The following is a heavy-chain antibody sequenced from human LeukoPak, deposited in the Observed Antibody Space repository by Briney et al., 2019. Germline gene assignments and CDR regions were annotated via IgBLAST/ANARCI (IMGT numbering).Heavy chain of an antibody. J-gene: IGHJ5*02. Sequence: EASVKVSCKASGYTFTGYYMHWVRQAPGQGLEWMGWINPNSGGTNYAQKFQGRVTMTRDTSISTAYMELSRLRSDDTAVYYCARDLRGSGSYFPPSNWFDPWGQGTLVTVSS. V-gene: IGHV1-2*02. CDR3: ARDLRGSGSYFPPSNWFDP. CDR2: INPNSGGT. D-gene: IGHD3-10*01. CDR1: GYTFTGYY.